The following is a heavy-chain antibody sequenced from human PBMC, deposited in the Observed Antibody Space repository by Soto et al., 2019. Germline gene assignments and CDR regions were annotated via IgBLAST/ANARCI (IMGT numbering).Heavy chain of an antibody. D-gene: IGHD1-7*01. CDR3: ARDLNYALFDY. J-gene: IGHJ4*02. CDR1: GFTFSSYS. CDR2: ISSSSSTI. Sequence: EVQLVESGGGLVQPGGSLRLSCAASGFTFSSYSMNWVRQAPGKGLEWVSYISSSSSTIYYADSVKGRFTISTDNAKNSLYLQMTSLRAEDTAVYYCARDLNYALFDYWGQGTLVTVSS. V-gene: IGHV3-48*01.